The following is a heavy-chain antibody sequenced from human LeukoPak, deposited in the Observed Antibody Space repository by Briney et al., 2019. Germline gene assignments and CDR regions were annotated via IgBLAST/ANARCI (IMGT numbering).Heavy chain of an antibody. J-gene: IGHJ4*02. CDR1: GYTFTGYY. CDR3: ARDMRWELPSAGNY. Sequence: ASVKVSCKASGYTFTGYYMRWVRQAPGQGLEWMGWINPNSGGTNYAQKFQGRVTMTRDTSISTVCMELSRLRSDDTAVYHCARDMRWELPSAGNYWGQGTLSPSPQ. D-gene: IGHD1-26*01. V-gene: IGHV1-2*02. CDR2: INPNSGGT.